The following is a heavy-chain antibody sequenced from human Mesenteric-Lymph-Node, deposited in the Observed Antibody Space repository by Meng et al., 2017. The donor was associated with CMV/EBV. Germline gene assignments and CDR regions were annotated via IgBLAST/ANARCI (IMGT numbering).Heavy chain of an antibody. Sequence: ASVKVSCKASGYTFTGYYMHWVRQAPGQGLEWMGWINPNSGGTNYAQKFQGRVTMTRDTSISTAYMELSRLRSEDTAVYYCARRYCSSTSCFGGAFDIWGQGTRVTVSS. V-gene: IGHV1-2*02. CDR2: INPNSGGT. D-gene: IGHD2-2*01. J-gene: IGHJ3*02. CDR3: ARRYCSSTSCFGGAFDI. CDR1: GYTFTGYY.